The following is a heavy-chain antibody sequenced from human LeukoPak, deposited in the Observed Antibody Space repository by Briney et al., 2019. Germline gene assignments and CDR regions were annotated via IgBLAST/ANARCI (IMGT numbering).Heavy chain of an antibody. J-gene: IGHJ3*02. CDR2: INPNSGGT. D-gene: IGHD1-26*01. CDR3: AREETGATGDAFDI. V-gene: IGHV1-2*02. CDR1: GYTFTGYY. Sequence: GASVKVSCKASGYTFTGYYMHWVRQAPGQGLEWMGWINPNSGGTNYAQKFQGRVTMTRDTSISTAYMELSRLRSDDTAVYYCAREETGATGDAFDIWGQGTMVTVSS.